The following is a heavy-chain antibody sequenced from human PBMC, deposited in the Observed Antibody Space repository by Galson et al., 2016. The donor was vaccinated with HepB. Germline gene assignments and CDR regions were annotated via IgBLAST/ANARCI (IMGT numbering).Heavy chain of an antibody. CDR1: GDSFTNYW. V-gene: IGHV5-10-1*01. Sequence: QSGAEVKKPGESLRISCQSSGDSFTNYWITWVRQMPGKGLEWMGRIDPSDSYTNYSPSLQGHVTISADKSISTAYLQWSSLQAPDTAMYYRARAVNSGNYYYYMDVWGKGTTVTVSS. D-gene: IGHD3-10*01. J-gene: IGHJ6*03. CDR3: ARAVNSGNYYYYMDV. CDR2: IDPSDSYT.